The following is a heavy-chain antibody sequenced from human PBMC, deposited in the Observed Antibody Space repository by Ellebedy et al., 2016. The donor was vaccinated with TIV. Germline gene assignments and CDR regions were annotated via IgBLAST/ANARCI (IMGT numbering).Heavy chain of an antibody. J-gene: IGHJ5*02. D-gene: IGHD2-8*01. CDR1: GFTFSSYS. V-gene: IGHV3-48*04. CDR2: ISSSSSTT. Sequence: GESLKISCAASGFTFSSYSMNWVRQAPGKGLEWVSYISSSSSTTYYADSVKGRFTISRDNAKNSLYLQMNSLRADDTAVYYCARELEFGMVYAPYNWFDPWGQGTLVTVSS. CDR3: ARELEFGMVYAPYNWFDP.